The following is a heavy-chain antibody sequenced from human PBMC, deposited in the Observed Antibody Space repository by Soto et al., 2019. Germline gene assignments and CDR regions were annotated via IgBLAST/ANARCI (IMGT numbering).Heavy chain of an antibody. CDR3: ARQSSYDSEHYHYWFDP. V-gene: IGHV4-61*01. CDR2: TDYSGNS. CDR1: GGSVSSATDY. D-gene: IGHD3-22*01. Sequence: QVQLQESGPGLVKPSETLSLTCTVSGGSVSSATDYWTWIRQPPGKGLEWIGYTDYSGNSDRNPCLMSRVTISIDRSKNQFSRTLRSVTAADTAVYSCARQSSYDSEHYHYWFDPWGRGILVTVSS. J-gene: IGHJ5*02.